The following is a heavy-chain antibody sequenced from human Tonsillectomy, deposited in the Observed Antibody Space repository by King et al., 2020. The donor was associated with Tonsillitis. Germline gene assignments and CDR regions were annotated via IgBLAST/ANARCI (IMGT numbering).Heavy chain of an antibody. CDR1: GFTFSSYA. Sequence: DVQLVESGGGLVQPGGSLRLSCAASGFTFSSYAMSWVRQAPGKGLEWVSAISGSGDSTTYADPGKGRFTLSRDNSRKTLYLQMNSLRAEDTAVYYCAKAFDCRSTSCYTSGVFDYWGQGTLVTVSS. V-gene: IGHV3-23*04. CDR2: ISGSGDST. CDR3: AKAFDCRSTSCYTSGVFDY. D-gene: IGHD2-2*02. J-gene: IGHJ4*02.